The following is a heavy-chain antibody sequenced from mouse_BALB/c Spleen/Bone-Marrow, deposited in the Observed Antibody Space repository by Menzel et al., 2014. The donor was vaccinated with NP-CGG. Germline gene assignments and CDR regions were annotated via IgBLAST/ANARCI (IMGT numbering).Heavy chain of an antibody. CDR1: GFDFSRFW. Sequence: EVKLMESGGGLVQPGGSLKLSCAASGFDFSRFWMSWVRQAPGKGLEWIGEINPDSRTINCAPSLKDKFIIARDNAKNTLCLQKSKVRSEDSALCYCERLVYYGGFAYWGQGTLVTVSA. J-gene: IGHJ3*01. CDR3: ERLVYYGGFAY. V-gene: IGHV4-1*02. D-gene: IGHD1-1*01. CDR2: INPDSRTI.